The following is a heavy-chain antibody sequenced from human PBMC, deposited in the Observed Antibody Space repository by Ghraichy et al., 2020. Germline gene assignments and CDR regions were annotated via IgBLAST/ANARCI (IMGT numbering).Heavy chain of an antibody. CDR3: ARGYGDYSEIFDY. CDR1: GFTFSSYG. Sequence: GGSLRLSCAACGFTFSSYGMHWVRQAPGKGLEWVAVIWYDGSNKYYADSVKGRFTISRDNSKNTLYLQMNSLRAEDTAVYYCARGYGDYSEIFDYWGQGTLVTVSS. D-gene: IGHD4-17*01. V-gene: IGHV3-33*08. CDR2: IWYDGSNK. J-gene: IGHJ4*02.